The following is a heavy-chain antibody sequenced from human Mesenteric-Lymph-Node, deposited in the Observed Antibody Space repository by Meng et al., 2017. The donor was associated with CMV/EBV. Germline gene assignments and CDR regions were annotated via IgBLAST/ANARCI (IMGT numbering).Heavy chain of an antibody. CDR1: GFTFSSYE. Sequence: GGSLRLSCAASGFTFSSYEMNWVRQAPGKGLEWVSYISSSGSTIYYADSVKGRFTISRDNAKNSLYLQMNNLRAEDTAVYYCARASYDFWSGYYSDYWGQGTLVTVSS. V-gene: IGHV3-48*03. J-gene: IGHJ4*02. D-gene: IGHD3-3*01. CDR3: ARASYDFWSGYYSDY. CDR2: ISSSGSTI.